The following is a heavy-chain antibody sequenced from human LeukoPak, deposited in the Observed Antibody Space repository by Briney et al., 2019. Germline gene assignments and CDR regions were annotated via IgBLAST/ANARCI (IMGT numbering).Heavy chain of an antibody. J-gene: IGHJ3*02. CDR2: IYYSGST. CDR3: ARAFGALGYYDSGEILGAFDI. Sequence: PSETLSLTCTVSGGSISSYYWSWIRQPPGKGLEWIGYIYYSGSTNYNPSLKSRVTISVDTSKNQFSLKLSSVTAADTAVYYCARAFGALGYYDSGEILGAFDIWGQGTMVTVSS. D-gene: IGHD3-22*01. CDR1: GGSISSYY. V-gene: IGHV4-59*01.